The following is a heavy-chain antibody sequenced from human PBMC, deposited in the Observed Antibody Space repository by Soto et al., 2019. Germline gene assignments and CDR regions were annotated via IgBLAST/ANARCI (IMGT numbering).Heavy chain of an antibody. CDR1: GGTFSSYD. Sequence: QVQLVQSGAEVKKPGSSVKVSCKASGGTFSSYDISWVRQAPGQGLEWMGGIIPIFGTANYAQKFQGRVTITADESTSTASMELGSLRSEDTAVYYCARALVATNAFDYWGQGTLVTVSS. CDR2: IIPIFGTA. V-gene: IGHV1-69*12. CDR3: ARALVATNAFDY. J-gene: IGHJ4*02. D-gene: IGHD5-12*01.